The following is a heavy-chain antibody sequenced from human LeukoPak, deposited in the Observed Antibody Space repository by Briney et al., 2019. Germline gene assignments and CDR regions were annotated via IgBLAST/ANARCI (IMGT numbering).Heavy chain of an antibody. D-gene: IGHD3-10*01. CDR2: INPNSGGT. J-gene: IGHJ4*02. CDR3: ARVGLRGYYYGSGSYFPDY. V-gene: IGHV1-2*02. Sequence: ASVKVSCKASGYTLTDYFMNWVRQAPGQGLEWMGWINPNSGGTNYAQKFQGRVTMTRDTSISTAYMELSRLRSDDTAVYYCARVGLRGYYYGSGSYFPDYWGQGTLVTVSS. CDR1: GYTLTDYF.